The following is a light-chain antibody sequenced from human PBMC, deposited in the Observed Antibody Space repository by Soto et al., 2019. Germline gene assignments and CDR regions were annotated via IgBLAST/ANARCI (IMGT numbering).Light chain of an antibody. CDR2: EVS. J-gene: IGLJ1*01. V-gene: IGLV2-18*02. Sequence: QSVLTQPPSVSGSPGQSVTISCTGTSSDVGSYNRVSWYQQPPGTAPKLMIYEVSNRPSGVPDRFSGSKSGNTASLTISGLQDEDEADYYFSSYTSSSTYVFGTGTKVTVL. CDR1: SSDVGSYNR. CDR3: SSYTSSSTYV.